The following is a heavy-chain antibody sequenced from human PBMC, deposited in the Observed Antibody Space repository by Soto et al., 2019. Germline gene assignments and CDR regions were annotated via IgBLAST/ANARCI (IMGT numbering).Heavy chain of an antibody. CDR3: ARPSGYSYGPEPPHYYYYYMDV. V-gene: IGHV1-69*02. Sequence: GASVKVSCKASGGTFSSYTISWVRQAPGQGLEWMGRIIPILGIANYAQKSQGRVTITADKSTSTAYMELSSLRSEDTAVYYCARPSGYSYGPEPPHYYYYYMDVWGKGTTVTAP. CDR2: IIPILGIA. J-gene: IGHJ6*03. CDR1: GGTFSSYT. D-gene: IGHD5-18*01.